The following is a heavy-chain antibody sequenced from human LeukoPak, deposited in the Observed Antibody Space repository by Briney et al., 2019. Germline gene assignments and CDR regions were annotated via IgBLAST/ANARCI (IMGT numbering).Heavy chain of an antibody. Sequence: GGSLRLSCAASGFTLSNAWMHWVRQAPGKGLEWVAVISYDGSNKYYADSVKGRFTISRDNSKNTLYLQMNSLRAEDTAVYYCARDGGSAWFFRYWGQGTLVTVSS. V-gene: IGHV3-30*03. CDR2: ISYDGSNK. D-gene: IGHD6-19*01. CDR1: GFTLSNAW. J-gene: IGHJ4*02. CDR3: ARDGGSAWFFRY.